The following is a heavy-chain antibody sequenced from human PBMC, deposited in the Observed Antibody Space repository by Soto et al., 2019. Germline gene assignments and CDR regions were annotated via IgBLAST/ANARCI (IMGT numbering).Heavy chain of an antibody. CDR1: GFTFKSWA. CDR2: ISGGGEKI. CDR3: AKGQGYYYDASGYTFDY. J-gene: IGHJ4*02. D-gene: IGHD3-22*01. V-gene: IGHV3-23*01. Sequence: PGGSLRLSCAASGFTFKSWALSWVRQAPGKGLEWVSGISGGGEKIYYADSVKGRFTISRDNSKNTVSLQMNSLRAEDTAVYSCAKGQGYYYDASGYTFDYWGQGTLVTVSS.